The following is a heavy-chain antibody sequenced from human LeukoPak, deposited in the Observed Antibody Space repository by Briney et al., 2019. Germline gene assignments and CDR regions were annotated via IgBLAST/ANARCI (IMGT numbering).Heavy chain of an antibody. J-gene: IGHJ6*02. CDR1: GFTFDDYA. V-gene: IGHV3-9*01. Sequence: PGRSLRLSCAASGFTFDDYAMHWVRQAPGKGLEWVSGISWNSGSIGYADSVKGRFTISRDNAKNSLYLQMNSLRAEDTALYYCAKCEPLWAAAIRYYYYGMDVWGQGTTVTVSS. CDR3: AKCEPLWAAAIRYYYYGMDV. CDR2: ISWNSGSI. D-gene: IGHD2-2*01.